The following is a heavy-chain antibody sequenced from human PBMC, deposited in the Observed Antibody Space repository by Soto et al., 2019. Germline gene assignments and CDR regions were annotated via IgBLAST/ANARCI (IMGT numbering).Heavy chain of an antibody. CDR1: GGSISSSSYY. V-gene: IGHV4-39*07. CDR3: ARARGNLSRLDY. J-gene: IGHJ4*02. Sequence: SETLSLTCTVSGGSISSSSYYWGWIRQPPGKGLEWIGSIYYSGSTYYNPSLKSRVTISVDTSKNQFSLKLSSVTAADTAVYYCARARGNLSRLDYWGQGTLVTVSS. D-gene: IGHD1-26*01. CDR2: IYYSGST.